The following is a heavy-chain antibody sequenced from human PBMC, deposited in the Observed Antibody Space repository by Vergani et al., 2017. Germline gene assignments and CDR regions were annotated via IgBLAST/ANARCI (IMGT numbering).Heavy chain of an antibody. CDR1: GGTFSSYT. CDR3: AIDTGRPPRYSYGIYYYYYMDV. CDR2: IIPILGIA. V-gene: IGHV1-69*08. J-gene: IGHJ6*03. D-gene: IGHD5-18*01. Sequence: QVQLVQSGAEVKKPGSSVKVSCKASGGTFSSYTISWVRQAPGQGLEWMGRIIPILGIANYAQKFQGRVTITADKSTSTAYMELSSLRSEDTAVYYCAIDTGRPPRYSYGIYYYYYMDVWGKGTTVTVSS.